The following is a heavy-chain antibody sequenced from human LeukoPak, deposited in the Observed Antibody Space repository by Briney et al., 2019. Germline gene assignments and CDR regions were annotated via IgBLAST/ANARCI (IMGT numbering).Heavy chain of an antibody. CDR2: IYPSGGST. CDR1: GYTFTSYY. J-gene: IGHJ1*01. CDR3: ARGGAARLHFQN. V-gene: IGHV1-46*01. Sequence: ASVKVSCKASGYTFTSYYMHWVRQAPGQGLEWMGVIYPSGGSTSYAQKFQGRVTMTRDTSTSTVYMELSSLRSEDTAVYYCARGGAARLHFQNWGQGTLVTVSS. D-gene: IGHD6-6*01.